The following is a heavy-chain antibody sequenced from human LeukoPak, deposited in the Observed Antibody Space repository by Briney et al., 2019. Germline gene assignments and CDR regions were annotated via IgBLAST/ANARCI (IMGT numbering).Heavy chain of an antibody. V-gene: IGHV3-73*01. D-gene: IGHD3-22*01. CDR3: TRLEDYYDSSGYYIY. Sequence: PGGSLRLSCAASGFTVSSNYMSWVRQASGKGLEWVGRIRSKANNYATAYGASVKDRFTISRDDSKNTAYLQMNSLETEDTAVYYCTRLEDYYDSSGYYIYWGQGTLVTVSS. CDR1: GFTVSSNY. J-gene: IGHJ4*02. CDR2: IRSKANNYAT.